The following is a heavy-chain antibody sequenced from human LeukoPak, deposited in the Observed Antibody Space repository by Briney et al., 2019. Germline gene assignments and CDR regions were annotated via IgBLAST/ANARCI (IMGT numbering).Heavy chain of an antibody. J-gene: IGHJ5*02. CDR2: IYYSGST. D-gene: IGHD6-13*01. V-gene: IGHV4-59*01. CDR3: ARGSIAAAGTAHWFDP. Sequence: SETLSLTCTVSGGSISSYYWSRIRQPPGKGLEWIGYIYYSGSTSYNPSLKSRVTISVDTSKNQFSLKLSSVTAADTAVYYCARGSIAAAGTAHWFDPWGQGTLVTVSS. CDR1: GGSISSYY.